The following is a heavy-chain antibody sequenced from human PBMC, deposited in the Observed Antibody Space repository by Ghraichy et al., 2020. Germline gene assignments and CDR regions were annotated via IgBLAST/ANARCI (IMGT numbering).Heavy chain of an antibody. CDR1: GFTVSSNY. V-gene: IGHV3-53*01. Sequence: KVSCAASGFTVSSNYMNWVRQAPGKGLEWVSVIYSGGSTYYADSVKGRFTISRDNSKNTLYLQMNSLRAEDTAVYYCARTSSSGWGNIDYWGQGTLVTVSS. CDR2: IYSGGST. D-gene: IGHD6-19*01. CDR3: ARTSSSGWGNIDY. J-gene: IGHJ4*02.